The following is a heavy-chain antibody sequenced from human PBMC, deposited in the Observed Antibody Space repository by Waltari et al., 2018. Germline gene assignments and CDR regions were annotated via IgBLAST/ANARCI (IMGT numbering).Heavy chain of an antibody. Sequence: QLQLQESGPGLVKPSETLSLTCTVSGGSISSSSYYWGWIRQPPGKGLEWIGRIYYSGSTYYNPSLKSRVTISVDTSKNQFSLKLSSVTAADTAVYYCARASRETRVQGVIIHDAFDIWGQGTMVTVSS. V-gene: IGHV4-39*07. CDR3: ARASRETRVQGVIIHDAFDI. CDR2: IYYSGST. CDR1: GGSISSSSYY. J-gene: IGHJ3*02. D-gene: IGHD3-10*01.